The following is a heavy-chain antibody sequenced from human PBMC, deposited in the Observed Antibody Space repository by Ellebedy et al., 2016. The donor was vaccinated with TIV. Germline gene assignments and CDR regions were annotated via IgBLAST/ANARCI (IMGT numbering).Heavy chain of an antibody. CDR2: IYTDDTT. CDR1: GFSFRTYS. Sequence: GESLKISCAAAGFSFRTYSMNWVRQAPGKGLEWVSGIYTDDTTYYADSMKGRFIISRDESKGTLYLQMKSLRAEDTAIYFCARDQAVTTPSLTFDIWGQGTMVTVSS. CDR3: ARDQAVTTPSLTFDI. J-gene: IGHJ3*02. V-gene: IGHV3-66*02. D-gene: IGHD4-17*01.